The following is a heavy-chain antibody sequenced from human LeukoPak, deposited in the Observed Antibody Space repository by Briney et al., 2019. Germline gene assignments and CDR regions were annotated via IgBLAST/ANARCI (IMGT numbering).Heavy chain of an antibody. Sequence: SETLSLTCTFSGCSMSDYFWSWIRQPPGKGLEWIGYIYYSGSTNYNPSLKSRVTISVDTSKNQFSLKLSSVTAAGTAVYYCARSITSSWYGDFQHWGQGTLVTVSS. J-gene: IGHJ1*01. CDR3: ARSITSSWYGDFQH. D-gene: IGHD6-13*01. CDR1: GCSMSDYF. CDR2: IYYSGST. V-gene: IGHV4-59*01.